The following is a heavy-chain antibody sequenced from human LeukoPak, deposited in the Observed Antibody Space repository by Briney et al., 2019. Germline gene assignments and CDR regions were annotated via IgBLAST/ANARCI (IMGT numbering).Heavy chain of an antibody. CDR2: ISGSGGST. D-gene: IGHD4-11*01. CDR1: GFTFSSYA. J-gene: IGHJ6*03. CDR3: AKAPTTDYYYYMDV. Sequence: GGSLRLSCAASGFTFSSYAMSWVRQAPGKGLEWVPAISGSGGSTYYADSVKGRFTISRDNSKNTLYLRMNSLRAEDTAVYYCAKAPTTDYYYYMDVWGKGTTVTVSS. V-gene: IGHV3-23*01.